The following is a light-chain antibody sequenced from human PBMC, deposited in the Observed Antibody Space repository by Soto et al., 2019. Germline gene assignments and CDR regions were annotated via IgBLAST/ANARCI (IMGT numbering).Light chain of an antibody. CDR2: EDN. Sequence: QSALTQPASVSGSPGQSITISCTGTSNDVGNYNLVSWYQQHPGQAPKLMIYEDNKRPSRVSNRFSGSKSGNTASLTISGLQDEDEADYYCCAYGVSSACVFCGGTKQTV. J-gene: IGLJ3*02. CDR3: CAYGVSSACV. V-gene: IGLV2-23*01. CDR1: SNDVGNYNL.